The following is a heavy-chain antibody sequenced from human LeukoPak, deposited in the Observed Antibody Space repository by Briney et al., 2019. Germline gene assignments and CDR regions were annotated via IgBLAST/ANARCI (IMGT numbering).Heavy chain of an antibody. Sequence: SVEVSCKASGGTFSSYAISWVRQAPGQGLEWMGRIIPIRGIANYAQKFQGRVTITADKSTSTAYMELSSLRSEDTAVYYCASTRAHYYDSSGHFDYWGQGTLVTVSS. J-gene: IGHJ4*02. CDR3: ASTRAHYYDSSGHFDY. V-gene: IGHV1-69*04. CDR2: IIPIRGIA. D-gene: IGHD3-22*01. CDR1: GGTFSSYA.